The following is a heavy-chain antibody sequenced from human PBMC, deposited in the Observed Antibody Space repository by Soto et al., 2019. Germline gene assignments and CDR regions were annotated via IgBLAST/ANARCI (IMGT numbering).Heavy chain of an antibody. Sequence: SETLSLTCTVSGGSISSYYWSWIRQPPGKGLEWIGYIYYSGSTNYNPSLKSRVTISVDTSKNQFSLKLSSVTAADTAVYYCARRLYYYGMDVWGQGTTVTVSS. CDR2: IYYSGST. CDR3: ARRLYYYGMDV. V-gene: IGHV4-59*12. CDR1: GGSISSYY. D-gene: IGHD6-25*01. J-gene: IGHJ6*02.